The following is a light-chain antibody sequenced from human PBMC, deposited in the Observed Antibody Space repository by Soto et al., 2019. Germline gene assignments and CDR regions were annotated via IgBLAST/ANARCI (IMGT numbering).Light chain of an antibody. CDR2: AAS. CDR1: QTISTY. V-gene: IGKV1-39*01. CDR3: QQSYNTPRT. Sequence: DIQMTQSPSSLSASVGDRVTITCRASQTISTYLYWYQQKPGKAPKLLIYAASTLQNEVPSRFSGSGSGTDFTLIISSLQPEDFATYYCQQSYNTPRTFGQGTKVEIK. J-gene: IGKJ1*01.